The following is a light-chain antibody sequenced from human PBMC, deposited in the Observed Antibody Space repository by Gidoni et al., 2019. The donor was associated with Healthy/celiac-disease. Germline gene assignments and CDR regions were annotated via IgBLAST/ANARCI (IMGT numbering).Light chain of an antibody. CDR3: QQSYSTLTWT. CDR1: QSISSY. Sequence: IQMTQSPSSLSASVGDRVTITCRASQSISSYLNWYQQKPGKAPKLLIYAASSLQSGVPSRFSGSGSGTDFTLTISSLQPEDFATYYCQQSYSTLTWTFXXXTKVEIK. J-gene: IGKJ1*01. V-gene: IGKV1-39*01. CDR2: AAS.